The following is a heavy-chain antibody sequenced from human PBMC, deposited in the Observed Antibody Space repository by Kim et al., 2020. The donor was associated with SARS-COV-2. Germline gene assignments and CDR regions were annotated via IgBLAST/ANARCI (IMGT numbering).Heavy chain of an antibody. D-gene: IGHD1-26*01. Sequence: SETLSLTCTVSGGSISSGSYYWSWIRQPAGKGLEWIGRIYTSGSTNYNPSLKSRVTISVDTSKNQFSLKLSSVTAADTAVYYCARDPAPHSGSYSLFPGGGFDYWGQGTLVTVSS. J-gene: IGHJ4*02. CDR1: GGSISSGSYY. CDR2: IYTSGST. CDR3: ARDPAPHSGSYSLFPGGGFDY. V-gene: IGHV4-61*02.